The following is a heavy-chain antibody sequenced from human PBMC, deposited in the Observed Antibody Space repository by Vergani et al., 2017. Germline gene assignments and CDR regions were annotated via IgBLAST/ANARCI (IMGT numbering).Heavy chain of an antibody. J-gene: IGHJ4*02. V-gene: IGHV3-73*01. D-gene: IGHD1-26*01. CDR2: IRSKANDYAT. CDR1: GFTFSGSA. CDR3: TSGGLYVGPTQRYSDY. Sequence: EVQLLESGGGLVQPGGSPKLSCVASGFTFSGSAIHWVRQSSGKGLEGLGRIRSKANDYATEYSVSVRGRFTISRDDSTYTAYLQMQNLRLDDTAVYYCTSGGLYVGPTQRYSDYWGQGSLVTVSS.